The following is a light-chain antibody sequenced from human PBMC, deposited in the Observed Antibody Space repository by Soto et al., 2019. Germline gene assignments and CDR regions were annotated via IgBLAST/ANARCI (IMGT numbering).Light chain of an antibody. CDR2: GYT. CDR1: SSNIGAGYD. J-gene: IGLJ1*01. Sequence: QAVVTQPPSVSGAPGQGVTISCTGSSSNIGAGYDVHWYQQLPGTAPKLLIFGYTSRPSGVPDRFSGSKSGTSASLAITGLQAEDEADYYCQSYDSSLSGYVFGTGTTLTVL. V-gene: IGLV1-40*01. CDR3: QSYDSSLSGYV.